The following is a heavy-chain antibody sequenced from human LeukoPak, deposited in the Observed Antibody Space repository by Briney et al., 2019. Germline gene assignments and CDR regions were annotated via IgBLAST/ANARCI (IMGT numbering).Heavy chain of an antibody. CDR1: GGSFSGYY. V-gene: IGHV4-34*01. Sequence: SETLSLTCAVYGGSFSGYYWSWIRQPPGKGLEWIGEINHSGRTNYNPSLKSRVTISVDTSKNQFSLKLSSVTAADTAVYYCARGGPLRYNWNRRDYYYYYMDVWGKGTTVTVSS. CDR3: ARGGPLRYNWNRRDYYYYYMDV. D-gene: IGHD1-20*01. J-gene: IGHJ6*03. CDR2: INHSGRT.